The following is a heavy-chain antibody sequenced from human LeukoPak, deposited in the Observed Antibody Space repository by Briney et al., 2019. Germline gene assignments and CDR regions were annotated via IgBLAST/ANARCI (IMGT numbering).Heavy chain of an antibody. CDR3: AKDLGVSGYGFDY. CDR2: ISYDGSNK. Sequence: TGGSLRLSCAASGFTFSSYGMHWVRQAPGKGLEWVAVISYDGSNKYYADSVKGRFTISRDNSKNTLYLQMNSLRAEDTAVYYCAKDLGVSGYGFDYWGQGTLVTVSS. V-gene: IGHV3-30*18. CDR1: GFTFSSYG. J-gene: IGHJ4*02. D-gene: IGHD5-12*01.